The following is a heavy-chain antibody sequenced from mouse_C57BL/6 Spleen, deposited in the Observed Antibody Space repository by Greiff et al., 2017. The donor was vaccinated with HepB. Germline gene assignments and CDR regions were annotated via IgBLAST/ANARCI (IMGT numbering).Heavy chain of an antibody. J-gene: IGHJ2*01. Sequence: EVKVVESGGGLVKPGGSLKLSCAASGFTFSDYGMHWVRQAPEKGLEWVAYISSGSSTIYYADTVKGRFTISRDNAKNTLFLQMTSLRSEDTAMYYCARHGLRFDYWGQGTTLTVSS. CDR3: ARHGLRFDY. CDR1: GFTFSDYG. CDR2: ISSGSSTI. V-gene: IGHV5-17*01. D-gene: IGHD2-2*01.